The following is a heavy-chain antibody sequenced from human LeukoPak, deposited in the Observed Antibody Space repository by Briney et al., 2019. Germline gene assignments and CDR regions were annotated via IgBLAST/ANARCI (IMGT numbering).Heavy chain of an antibody. J-gene: IGHJ4*02. CDR3: ARERVAIAAAHPPY. Sequence: SQTLSLTCAISGDSVSSNSAAWNWIRQSPSRGLEWLGRTYYRSKWYNDYAVSVKSRITINPDTSKNQFSLKLTSVTAADTALYFCARERVAIAAAHPPYWGQGTLVTVSS. CDR1: GDSVSSNSAA. D-gene: IGHD6-13*01. V-gene: IGHV6-1*01. CDR2: TYYRSKWYN.